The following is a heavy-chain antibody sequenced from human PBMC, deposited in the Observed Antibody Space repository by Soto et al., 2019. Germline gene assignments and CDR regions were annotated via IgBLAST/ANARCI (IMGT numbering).Heavy chain of an antibody. J-gene: IGHJ4*02. CDR2: ISYDGSNK. Sequence: QVQLVESGGGVVQPGRSLRLSCAASGFTFSSYAMHWVRQAPGKGLEWVAVISYDGSNKYYADSVKGRFTISRYNSKNTLYLQMNSLRAEDTAVYYCARARIAAAVGYWGQGTLVTVSS. CDR3: ARARIAAAVGY. D-gene: IGHD6-13*01. CDR1: GFTFSSYA. V-gene: IGHV3-30-3*01.